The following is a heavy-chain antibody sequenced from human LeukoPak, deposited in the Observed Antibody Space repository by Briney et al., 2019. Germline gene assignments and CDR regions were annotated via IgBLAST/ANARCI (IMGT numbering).Heavy chain of an antibody. J-gene: IGHJ4*02. CDR2: INHSGST. D-gene: IGHD3-22*01. CDR1: GGSFSGYY. CDR3: ARRKAKVGYYDSSGYLPHLLPKPFDY. Sequence: SETLSLTCAVYGGSFSGYYWSWIRQPPGKGLEWIGEINHSGSTNYNPSLKSRVTISVDTSKNQFSLKLSSVTAADTAVYYCARRKAKVGYYDSSGYLPHLLPKPFDYWGQGTLVTVSS. V-gene: IGHV4-34*01.